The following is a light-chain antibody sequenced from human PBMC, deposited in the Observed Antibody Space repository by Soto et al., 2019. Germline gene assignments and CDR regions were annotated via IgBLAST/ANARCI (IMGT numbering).Light chain of an antibody. CDR2: GAS. Sequence: IVLTQSPVTLSFSPGERATLSCRASQSISSSYLAWYQQKPGQAPRLIVYGASIRATGIPDRFSGSASGTDFTLTISRLDPEDFAVYYCQQYGGSPLTFGGGTKVDIK. CDR3: QQYGGSPLT. V-gene: IGKV3-20*01. CDR1: QSISSSY. J-gene: IGKJ4*01.